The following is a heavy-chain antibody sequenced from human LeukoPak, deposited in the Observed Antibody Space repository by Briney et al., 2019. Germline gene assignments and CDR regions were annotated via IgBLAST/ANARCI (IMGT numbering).Heavy chain of an antibody. Sequence: PSETLSLTCTVSGGSISNYYWSWIRQPPGKGLEWIGYIYTSGSTNYNPSLKSRVTISVDMSKNQFSLKLSSVTAADTAVYYCARRKLRYFDWLSWGWFDPWGQGTLVTVSS. CDR2: IYTSGST. CDR3: ARRKLRYFDWLSWGWFDP. CDR1: GGSISNYY. D-gene: IGHD3-9*01. V-gene: IGHV4-4*09. J-gene: IGHJ5*02.